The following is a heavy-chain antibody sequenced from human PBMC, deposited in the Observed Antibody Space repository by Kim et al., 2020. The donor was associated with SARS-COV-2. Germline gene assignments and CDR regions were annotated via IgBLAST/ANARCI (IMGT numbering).Heavy chain of an antibody. J-gene: IGHJ2*01. CDR3: ARNLHSSAWIFFWYFDL. CDR1: GFTFSSYS. V-gene: IGHV3-23*05. Sequence: GGSLRLSCVASGFTFSSYSMTWVRQAPGKGLEWVSTIFGSGSSTYSADSAKGRFTISRDDSKKTLYLEMNSLRAEDTAVYYCARNLHSSAWIFFWYFDLWGRGTLVTISS. D-gene: IGHD6-19*01. CDR2: IFGSGSST.